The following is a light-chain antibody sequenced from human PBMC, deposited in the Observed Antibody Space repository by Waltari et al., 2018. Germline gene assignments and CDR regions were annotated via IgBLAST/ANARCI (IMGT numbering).Light chain of an antibody. J-gene: IGLJ3*02. CDR2: EVS. CDR1: SSDVGGYNY. Sequence: QSALTQPASVSGSPGQSITISCTGTSSDVGGYNYVYWYQQHPGKAPKLMIYEVSNRPSGVSNRFSGSKSGNTASLTISGLQAEDEADYYCSSYTSSSTPVFGGGTKLTV. V-gene: IGLV2-14*01. CDR3: SSYTSSSTPV.